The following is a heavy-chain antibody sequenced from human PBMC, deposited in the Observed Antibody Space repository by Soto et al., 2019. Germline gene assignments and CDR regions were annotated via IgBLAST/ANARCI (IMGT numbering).Heavy chain of an antibody. J-gene: IGHJ5*02. Sequence: QLQLQESGPGLVKPSETLSLTCTVSGGSISSSSYYWGWIRQPPGTGLAWIGSIYYSGCTYYNPPLKTRVTISVDTSKNHFSLKLSSVTAADTAVYYCARHGYGDYDPDTSPSWFDPWGQGTLVTVSS. V-gene: IGHV4-39*01. CDR3: ARHGYGDYDPDTSPSWFDP. CDR2: IYYSGCT. CDR1: GGSISSSSYY. D-gene: IGHD4-17*01.